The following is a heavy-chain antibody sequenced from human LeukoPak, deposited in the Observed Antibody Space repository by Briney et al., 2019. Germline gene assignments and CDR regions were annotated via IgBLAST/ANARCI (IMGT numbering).Heavy chain of an antibody. Sequence: PGGSLRLSCAASGFTFSSYGMHWVRQAPGKGLECVAFIRYDGSNKYYADSVKGRFTISRDNSKNTLYLQMNSLRAEDTAVYYCAKDPFRGHRHYYYYMDVWGKGTTVTISS. CDR1: GFTFSSYG. V-gene: IGHV3-30*02. CDR3: AKDPFRGHRHYYYYMDV. CDR2: IRYDGSNK. J-gene: IGHJ6*03. D-gene: IGHD3-10*01.